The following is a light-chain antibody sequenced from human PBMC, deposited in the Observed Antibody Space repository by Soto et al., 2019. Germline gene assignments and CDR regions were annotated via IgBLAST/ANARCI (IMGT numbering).Light chain of an antibody. CDR2: DAS. CDR1: QSVSSY. J-gene: IGKJ5*01. Sequence: ELVLTPSPATLSLSPGERATLSCRASQSVSSYLAWYQQKPGQAPRLLIYDASNRATGIPARFSGSGSGTDITLTISSLEPEDFAVYYCQQRSNWPITFGQGTRLEI. CDR3: QQRSNWPIT. V-gene: IGKV3-11*01.